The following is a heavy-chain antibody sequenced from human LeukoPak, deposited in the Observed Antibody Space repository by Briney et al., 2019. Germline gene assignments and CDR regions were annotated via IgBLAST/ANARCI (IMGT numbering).Heavy chain of an antibody. CDR3: ATLPSYSSAWGYYFDY. V-gene: IGHV4-34*01. J-gene: IGHJ4*02. CDR1: GGSFSGYY. D-gene: IGHD6-19*01. Sequence: PSETLSLTCAVYGGSFSGYYWSWIRQPPGKGLEWIGEINHSGSTNYNPSLKSRVTISVDTSKNQFSLKLSSVTAADTAVYYCATLPSYSSAWGYYFDYWGQGTLVTVSS. CDR2: INHSGST.